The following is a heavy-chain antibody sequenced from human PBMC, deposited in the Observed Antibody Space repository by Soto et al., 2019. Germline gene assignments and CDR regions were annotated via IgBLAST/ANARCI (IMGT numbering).Heavy chain of an antibody. CDR2: IYYSGST. V-gene: IGHV4-59*01. D-gene: IGHD6-19*01. Sequence: PSETLSLTCTVSGGSISSYYWSWIRQPPGEGLEWIGYIYYSGSTNYNPSLKSRVTISVDTSKNQFSLKLSSVTAADTAVYYCARAYSSGWYYFAYWGQGTLVTVSS. CDR3: ARAYSSGWYYFAY. J-gene: IGHJ4*02. CDR1: GGSISSYY.